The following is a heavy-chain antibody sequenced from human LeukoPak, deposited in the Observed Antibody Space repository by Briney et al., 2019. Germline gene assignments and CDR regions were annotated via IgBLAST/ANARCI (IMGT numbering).Heavy chain of an antibody. V-gene: IGHV1-69*05. Sequence: SSVKVSCKASGGTFSSFAISWVRQAPGQGLEWMGGIIPIFGTANYVHKVQGRVTITTDESTSKAYMELSSLRSEDTAVYYCARDPAGDYGPSDYWGQGTLVTVSS. J-gene: IGHJ4*02. CDR1: GGTFSSFA. D-gene: IGHD4-17*01. CDR3: ARDPAGDYGPSDY. CDR2: IIPIFGTA.